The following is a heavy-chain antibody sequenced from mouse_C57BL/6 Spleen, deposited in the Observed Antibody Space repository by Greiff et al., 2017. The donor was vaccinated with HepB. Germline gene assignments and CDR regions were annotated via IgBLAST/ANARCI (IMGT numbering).Heavy chain of an antibody. J-gene: IGHJ4*01. CDR1: GFTFSSYA. CDR2: ISSGGDYI. D-gene: IGHD1-1*01. Sequence: DVMLVESGEGLVKPGGSLKLSCAASGFTFSSYAMSWVRQTPEKRLEWVAYISSGGDYIYYADTVKGRFTISRDNARNTLYLQMSSLKSEDTAMYYCTRDGSSEADYYAMDYWGQGTSVTVSS. V-gene: IGHV5-9-1*02. CDR3: TRDGSSEADYYAMDY.